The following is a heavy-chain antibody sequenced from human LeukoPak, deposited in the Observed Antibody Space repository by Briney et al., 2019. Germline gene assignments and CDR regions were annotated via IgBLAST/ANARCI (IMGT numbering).Heavy chain of an antibody. CDR3: ARGGAYLVD. CDR1: GFTLSSSW. V-gene: IGHV3-74*01. CDR2: INSDGSST. J-gene: IGHJ4*02. D-gene: IGHD2-2*02. Sequence: GEYLRLSCAASGFTLSSSWMHWVRQAPGKWLVWVSRINSDGSSTSYADSVRGRFTISRDNAKNTLYLQMNSPRVEDTAVYYCARGGAYLVDWGQGTLVTVSS.